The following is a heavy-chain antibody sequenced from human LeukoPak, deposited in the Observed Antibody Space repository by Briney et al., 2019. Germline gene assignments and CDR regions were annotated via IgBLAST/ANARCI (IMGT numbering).Heavy chain of an antibody. D-gene: IGHD6-6*01. CDR2: ISSSSSYI. Sequence: GGSLRLSCAASGFTFSSYSMNWVRQAPGKGLEWVSSISSSSSYIYYADSVKGQFTISRDNAKNSLYLQMNSLRAEDTAVYYCARGPKYSSSPLGYWGQGTLVTVSS. CDR1: GFTFSSYS. J-gene: IGHJ4*02. CDR3: ARGPKYSSSPLGY. V-gene: IGHV3-21*01.